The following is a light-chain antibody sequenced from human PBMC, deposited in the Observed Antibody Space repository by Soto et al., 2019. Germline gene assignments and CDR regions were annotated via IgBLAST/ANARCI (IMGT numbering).Light chain of an antibody. Sequence: EIVMTQAPATLSVSPGERATLSCRASQSVSSNLAWYQQKPAQAPRRLIYGVSTRATVIPARFSGSESGTDVTLTLTSLQSKDFAVSYCQQYNNWPITFGQGTRLEIK. CDR1: QSVSSN. CDR2: GVS. V-gene: IGKV3-15*01. J-gene: IGKJ5*01. CDR3: QQYNNWPIT.